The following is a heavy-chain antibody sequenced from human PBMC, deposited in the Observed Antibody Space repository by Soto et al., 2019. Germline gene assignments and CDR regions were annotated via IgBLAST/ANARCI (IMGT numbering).Heavy chain of an antibody. J-gene: IGHJ6*02. Sequence: ESGGGVVQPGRSLRLSCAASVFTFSSYGMHWVRQAPGKGLERVAVIWYDGSNKYYADSVKGRFTISRDNSKNTLYLQMNSLRAEDTAVYYCARAILLTASTFYYYYGMDVWGQGTTVTVSS. CDR1: VFTFSSYG. CDR3: ARAILLTASTFYYYYGMDV. V-gene: IGHV3-33*01. D-gene: IGHD2-21*02. CDR2: IWYDGSNK.